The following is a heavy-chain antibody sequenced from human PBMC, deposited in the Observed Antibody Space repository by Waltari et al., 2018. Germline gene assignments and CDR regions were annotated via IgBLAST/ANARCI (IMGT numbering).Heavy chain of an antibody. CDR3: VRFGGYDSPPDY. CDR1: GGSISSYY. CDR2: IYYSGST. J-gene: IGHJ4*02. Sequence: QVQLQESGPGLVKPSETLSLTCTVSGGSISSYYWRWIRQPPGKGLEWIGYIYYSGSTNYNPSLKSRVTISVDTSKNQFSLKLSSVTAADTAVYYCVRFGGYDSPPDYWGQGTLVTVSS. D-gene: IGHD5-12*01. V-gene: IGHV4-59*01.